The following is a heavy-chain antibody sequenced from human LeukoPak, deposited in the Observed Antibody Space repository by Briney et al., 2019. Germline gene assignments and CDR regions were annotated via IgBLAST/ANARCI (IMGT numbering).Heavy chain of an antibody. Sequence: GGSLKLSCAASGFTLNKHAMSWVRQAPGKGLEWVSAISADAVDTFYAPSVKGRFTISRDNSKNTMYLQINRLRAEETAIYYCAKDVWWSVSWGQGTLVTVSS. CDR3: AKDVWWSVS. CDR1: GFTLNKHA. CDR2: ISADAVDT. J-gene: IGHJ5*02. V-gene: IGHV3-23*01. D-gene: IGHD2-8*02.